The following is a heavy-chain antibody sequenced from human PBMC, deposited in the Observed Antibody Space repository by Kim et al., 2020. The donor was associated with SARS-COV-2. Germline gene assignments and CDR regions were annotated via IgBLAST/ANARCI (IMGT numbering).Heavy chain of an antibody. V-gene: IGHV1-18*01. J-gene: IGHJ5*02. Sequence: ASVKVSCKTSGYIFTSYGISWVRQAPGQGLEWMGWISGYNGDTKYVQNFKDTVNMTTDTSTSTAYLELRSLRSDDTALYYCVRSISSCNLLQYNWFDPW. D-gene: IGHD5-12*01. CDR3: VRSISSCNLLQYNWFDP. CDR1: GYIFTSYG. CDR2: ISGYNGDT.